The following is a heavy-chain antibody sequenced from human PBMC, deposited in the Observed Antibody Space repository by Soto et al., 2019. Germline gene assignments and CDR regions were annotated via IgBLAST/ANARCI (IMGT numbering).Heavy chain of an antibody. CDR3: APPHPEPVGWFGP. V-gene: IGHV4-30-4*01. Sequence: SETLSLTCTVSGGSISSGDYYWSWIRQPPGKGLEWIGYIYYSGSTYYNPSLKSRVTISVDTSKNQFSLKLSSVTAADTAVYYCAPPHPEPVGWFGPWGEGTLVTVAS. CDR2: IYYSGST. D-gene: IGHD1-26*01. J-gene: IGHJ5*02. CDR1: GGSISSGDYY.